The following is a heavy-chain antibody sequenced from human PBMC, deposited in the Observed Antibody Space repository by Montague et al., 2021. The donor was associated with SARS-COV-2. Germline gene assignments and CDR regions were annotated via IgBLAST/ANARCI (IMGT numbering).Heavy chain of an antibody. Sequence: SETLSLTCAVYGGSFSGYYWTWIRQSPGKGLEWIAEINHSGTTNXNFNPSLRSRVTISVDTSKSQFSLKLSSVTAADTGVYCCARWDPQTLTLIGLRGKSASDYWGQGTLVTVSS. CDR1: GGSFSGYY. J-gene: IGHJ4*02. CDR2: INHSGTT. D-gene: IGHD4-23*01. V-gene: IGHV4-34*01. CDR3: ARWDPQTLTLIGLRGKSASDY.